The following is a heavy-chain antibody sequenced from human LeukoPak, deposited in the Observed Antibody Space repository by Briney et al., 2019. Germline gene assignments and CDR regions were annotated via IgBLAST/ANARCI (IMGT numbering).Heavy chain of an antibody. J-gene: IGHJ4*02. CDR2: IKSKTDGGTT. D-gene: IGHD3-3*01. CDR1: GFTFSNAW. CDR3: TTGSWSGYFAADY. Sequence: GGSLRLSCAASGFTFSNAWMSWVRQAPGKGLEWVGRIKSKTDGGTTDYAAPVKGRFTISRDDSKNTLYLQMNSLKTEDTAVYYCTTGSWSGYFAADYWGQGTLVTVSS. V-gene: IGHV3-15*01.